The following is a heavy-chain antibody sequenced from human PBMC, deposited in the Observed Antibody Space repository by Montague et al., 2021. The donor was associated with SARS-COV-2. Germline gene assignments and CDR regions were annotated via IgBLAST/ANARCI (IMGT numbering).Heavy chain of an antibody. Sequence: PALVKPTQTLTLTCTFSGSSLSTRGVGVGWIRQPPGKALEWLALTYWDDDERYSPSLESRLTISKDDSKNQVVLTMTKMAPVDTATYYCAHTKAPAGDRWFDPWGQGTPVTVSS. CDR3: AHTKAPAGDRWFDP. D-gene: IGHD6-13*01. CDR1: GSSLSTRGVG. V-gene: IGHV2-5*02. J-gene: IGHJ5*02. CDR2: TYWDDDE.